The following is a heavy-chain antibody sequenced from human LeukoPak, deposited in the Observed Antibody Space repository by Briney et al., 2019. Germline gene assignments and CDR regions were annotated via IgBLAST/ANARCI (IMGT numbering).Heavy chain of an antibody. Sequence: GGSLRLSCAASGFTFSSYSMNWVRQAPGKGLEWVSHITASGTAMFYADPVKGRFTISRDNAKNSLYLQMNSLRDEDTAVYYCASSGSYRFDYWGQGTLVTVSS. V-gene: IGHV3-48*02. CDR2: ITASGTAM. D-gene: IGHD1-26*01. CDR3: ASSGSYRFDY. CDR1: GFTFSSYS. J-gene: IGHJ4*02.